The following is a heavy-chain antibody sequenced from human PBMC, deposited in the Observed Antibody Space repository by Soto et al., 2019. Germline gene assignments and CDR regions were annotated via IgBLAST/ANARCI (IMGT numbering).Heavy chain of an antibody. V-gene: IGHV4-31*03. CDR2: IYYSGST. CDR1: GGSISSGGYY. Sequence: SETLSLTCTVSGGSISSGGYYWSWIRQHPGKGLEWIGYIYYSGSTYYNPSLKSRVTISVDTSKNQFSLKLSSVTAADTAVYYCARDVEMATFDYWGQGTLVTVSS. CDR3: ARDVEMATFDY. D-gene: IGHD5-12*01. J-gene: IGHJ4*02.